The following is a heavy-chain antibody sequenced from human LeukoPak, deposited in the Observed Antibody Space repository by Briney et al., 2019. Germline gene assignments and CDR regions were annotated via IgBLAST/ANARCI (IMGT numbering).Heavy chain of an antibody. CDR2: INSDGSST. CDR3: ARDGSWYKYDVGFDP. CDR1: GFTFSSYW. D-gene: IGHD6-13*01. Sequence: PGGSLRLSCAASGFTFSSYWMHWVRQAPGKGLVWVSRINSDGSSTSYADSVKGRFTISRDNAKNTLYLQMNSLRAEDTAVYYCARDGSWYKYDVGFDPWGQGTLVTVSS. V-gene: IGHV3-74*01. J-gene: IGHJ5*02.